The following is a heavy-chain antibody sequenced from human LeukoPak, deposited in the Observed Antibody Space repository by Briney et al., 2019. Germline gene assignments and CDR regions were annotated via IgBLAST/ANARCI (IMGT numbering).Heavy chain of an antibody. J-gene: IGHJ5*02. Sequence: SVKVSCKASGGTFSSYAISWVRQAPGQGLEWMGRIIPILGIANYAQKFQGRVTITADKPTSTAYMELGSLRSEDTAVYYCARGPKDDLGIQLWLDWFDPWGQGTLVTVSS. D-gene: IGHD5-18*01. V-gene: IGHV1-69*04. CDR2: IIPILGIA. CDR1: GGTFSSYA. CDR3: ARGPKDDLGIQLWLDWFDP.